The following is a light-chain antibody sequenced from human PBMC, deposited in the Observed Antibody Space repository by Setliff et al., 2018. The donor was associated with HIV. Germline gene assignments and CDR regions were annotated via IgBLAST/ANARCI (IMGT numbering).Light chain of an antibody. J-gene: IGLJ3*02. CDR1: SSDVGGYNY. V-gene: IGLV2-14*03. CDR3: SSYTSSPWM. CDR2: NVS. Sequence: LAQPASVSGSPGQSITISCTGTSSDVGGYNYVSWYQQYPGKAPKLMIYNVSNRPSGVSNRFSGSKSGNTASLTISGLQAEDEADYYCSSYTSSPWMFGGGTQLTVL.